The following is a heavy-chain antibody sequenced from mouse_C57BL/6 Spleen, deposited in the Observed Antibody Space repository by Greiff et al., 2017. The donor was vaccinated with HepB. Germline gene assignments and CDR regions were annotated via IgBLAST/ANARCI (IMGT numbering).Heavy chain of an antibody. D-gene: IGHD2-1*01. Sequence: VQLQQPGAELVKPGASVKLSCKASGYTFTSYWMQWVKQRPGQGLEWIGEIDPSDSYTNYNQKFKGKATLTVDTSSSTAYMQLSSLTSEDSAVYYCARDYGNYYWGQGTLVTVSA. CDR2: IDPSDSYT. CDR1: GYTFTSYW. CDR3: ARDYGNYY. J-gene: IGHJ3*01. V-gene: IGHV1-50*01.